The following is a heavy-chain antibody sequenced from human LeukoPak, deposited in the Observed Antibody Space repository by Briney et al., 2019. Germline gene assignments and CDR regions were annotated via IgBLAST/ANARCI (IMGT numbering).Heavy chain of an antibody. CDR3: ARVHYYDSSGYVDY. CDR1: GGSISSYY. J-gene: IGHJ4*02. CDR2: IYYSGST. Sequence: PSETLSLTCTVSGGSISSYYWSWIRQPPGKGLEWIGYIYYSGSTNYNPSLKSRVTMSVDTSKNQFSLKLSSVTAADTAVYYCARVHYYDSSGYVDYWGQETLVTVSS. V-gene: IGHV4-59*12. D-gene: IGHD3-22*01.